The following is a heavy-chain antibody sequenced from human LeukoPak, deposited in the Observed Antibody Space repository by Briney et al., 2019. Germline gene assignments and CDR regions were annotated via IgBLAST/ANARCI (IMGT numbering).Heavy chain of an antibody. J-gene: IGHJ5*02. CDR3: TGGSRFDP. Sequence: SETLSLTCTVSGYSISSGYYWGWIRQPPGKGLEWIGSIYHSGSTYYNPSLKSRVTISVDTSKNQFSLKLNSVIAADTAVYYCTGGSRFDPWGQGTLVTVSS. CDR1: GYSISSGYY. D-gene: IGHD2-8*02. V-gene: IGHV4-38-2*02. CDR2: IYHSGST.